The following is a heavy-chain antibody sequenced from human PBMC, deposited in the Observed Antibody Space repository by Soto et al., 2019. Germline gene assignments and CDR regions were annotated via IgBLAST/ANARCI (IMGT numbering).Heavy chain of an antibody. CDR2: ITTSGGTT. J-gene: IGHJ4*02. CDR1: GFTFITYA. Sequence: GSLRLSCAASGFTFITYAMICFRQPPLKGLEWVSGITTSGGTTYYADSVKGRFTISRDNSKNTLYLQVNSLRAEDTAVYYCAKSPRIQLWPPQFDFWGQGTLVTVSS. CDR3: AKSPRIQLWPPQFDF. D-gene: IGHD5-18*01. V-gene: IGHV3-23*01.